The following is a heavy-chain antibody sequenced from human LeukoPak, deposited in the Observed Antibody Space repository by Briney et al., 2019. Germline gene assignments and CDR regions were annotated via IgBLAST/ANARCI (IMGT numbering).Heavy chain of an antibody. D-gene: IGHD3-16*01. V-gene: IGHV1-2*06. J-gene: IGHJ4*02. Sequence: ASVKVSCKASGYTFTSYYMHWVRQAPGQGLEWMGRMNPNSGDTNYAQQFQGGVTMTRDTSINTAYMELSSLRSDDTAVYYCVPRGDGGFDYWGQGTLVVVSS. CDR1: GYTFTSYY. CDR2: MNPNSGDT. CDR3: VPRGDGGFDY.